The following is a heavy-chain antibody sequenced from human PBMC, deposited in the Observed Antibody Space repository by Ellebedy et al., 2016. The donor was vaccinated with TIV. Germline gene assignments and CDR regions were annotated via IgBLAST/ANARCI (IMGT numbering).Heavy chain of an antibody. D-gene: IGHD4-17*01. CDR1: GFSFRSYW. Sequence: PGGSLRLSCAASGFSFRSYWMSWVRQAPGKGLEWVANIYQDGSDQYYVESVKGRFTISRDNANTSLFLQMNSLRVEDTAVYYCARRGSYGDYAVQINSWFDPWGQGTLVTVSS. J-gene: IGHJ5*02. CDR3: ARRGSYGDYAVQINSWFDP. V-gene: IGHV3-7*01. CDR2: IYQDGSDQ.